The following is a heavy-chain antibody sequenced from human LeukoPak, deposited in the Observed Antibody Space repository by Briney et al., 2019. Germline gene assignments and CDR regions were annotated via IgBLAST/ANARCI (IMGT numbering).Heavy chain of an antibody. V-gene: IGHV4-39*07. D-gene: IGHD3-10*01. CDR3: ARGHTRITKLRGSRSAYYFDY. CDR2: INHSGST. J-gene: IGHJ4*02. CDR1: GGSISSGSYY. Sequence: RASETLSLTCTVSGGSISSGSYYWGWIRQPPGKGLEWIGEINHSGSTNYNPSLKSRVTISLDTSKNQFSLKLSSVTAADTAVYYCARGHTRITKLRGSRSAYYFDYWGQGTLVTVSS.